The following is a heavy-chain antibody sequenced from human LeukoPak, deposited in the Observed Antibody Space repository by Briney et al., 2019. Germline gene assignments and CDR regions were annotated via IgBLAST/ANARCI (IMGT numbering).Heavy chain of an antibody. CDR2: IYHSGST. J-gene: IGHJ4*02. D-gene: IGHD3-22*01. Sequence: SETLSLTCAVSGGSISSGGYSRSWIRQPPGKGLEWIGYIYHSGSTYYNPSLKSRVTISVDRSKNQFSLKLSSATAADTAVYYCARVRYYDSSGYYPSSYYFDYWGQGTLVTASS. CDR1: GGSISSGGYS. V-gene: IGHV4-30-2*01. CDR3: ARVRYYDSSGYYPSSYYFDY.